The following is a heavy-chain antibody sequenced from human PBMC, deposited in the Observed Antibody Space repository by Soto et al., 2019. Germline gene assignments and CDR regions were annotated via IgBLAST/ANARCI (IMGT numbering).Heavy chain of an antibody. V-gene: IGHV4-59*01. D-gene: IGHD2-15*01. CDR2: LYYSGNT. CDR3: AKGYCSGGSCYCPFDY. J-gene: IGHJ4*02. Sequence: PSETLSLTCTVSGGSISPFYWSWVRQPPGKGLEWIGYLYYSGNTNYNPSLKSRVTISVDASKNQVSLRLTSVTAADTAVYYCAKGYCSGGSCYCPFDYWGQGTLVTVSS. CDR1: GGSISPFY.